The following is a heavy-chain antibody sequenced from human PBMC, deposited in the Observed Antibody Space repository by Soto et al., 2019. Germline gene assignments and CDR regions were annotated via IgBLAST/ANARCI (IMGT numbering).Heavy chain of an antibody. CDR3: ARSTLGLVTLKSPEY. CDR2: MFYSGNT. J-gene: IGHJ4*02. CDR1: GDSVSSDSYY. Sequence: QLQVQESGPGLVKPSETLSLTCTVSGDSVSSDSYYWAWIRQPPGQGLEWIGSMFYSGNTYYNPSLIIRVTISVDSSENQFSLKLTAVTAADTAIYYCARSTLGLVTLKSPEYWGQGSLVTVSS. D-gene: IGHD3-16*01. V-gene: IGHV4-39*01.